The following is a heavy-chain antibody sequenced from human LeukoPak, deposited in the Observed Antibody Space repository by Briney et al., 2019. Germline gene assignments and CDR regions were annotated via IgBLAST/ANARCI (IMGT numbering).Heavy chain of an antibody. D-gene: IGHD2-15*01. Sequence: GGSLRLSCAASGFTFSSYWMHWVRQAPGKGLVWVSRISNDGGNTSYADSVKGRFTISRDNAKNSLYLQMNSLRAEDTAIYYCAKNGDRGAYCTGGTCYPYFYYYMDVWGKGTTVTI. CDR2: ISNDGGNT. J-gene: IGHJ6*03. CDR3: AKNGDRGAYCTGGTCYPYFYYYMDV. CDR1: GFTFSSYW. V-gene: IGHV3-74*01.